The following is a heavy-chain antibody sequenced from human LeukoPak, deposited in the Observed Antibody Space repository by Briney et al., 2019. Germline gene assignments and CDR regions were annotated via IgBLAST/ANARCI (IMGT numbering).Heavy chain of an antibody. V-gene: IGHV1-69*13. CDR2: IIPIFGTA. CDR3: AREGGYFDY. J-gene: IGHJ4*02. Sequence: SVTVSCKASGGTFSIYAISWVRQAPGQGFEWMGGIIPIFGTANYAQKFQGRVTITADESTSTAYMELSSLRSEDTAVYYCAREGGYFDYWGQGTLVTVSS. CDR1: GGTFSIYA. D-gene: IGHD3-16*01.